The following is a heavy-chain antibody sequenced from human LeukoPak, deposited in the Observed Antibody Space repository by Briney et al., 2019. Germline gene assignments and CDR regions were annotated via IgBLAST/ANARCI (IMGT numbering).Heavy chain of an antibody. Sequence: GGSLRLSCAASGLTFSSYSMNWVRQAPGKGLEWVSYISSSSSTIYYADSVKGRFTISRDNAKNSLYLQMNSLRAEDTAVYYCARVPYYDSSGPSLDDYWGQGTLVTVSS. J-gene: IGHJ4*02. CDR2: ISSSSSTI. V-gene: IGHV3-48*01. D-gene: IGHD3-22*01. CDR1: GLTFSSYS. CDR3: ARVPYYDSSGPSLDDY.